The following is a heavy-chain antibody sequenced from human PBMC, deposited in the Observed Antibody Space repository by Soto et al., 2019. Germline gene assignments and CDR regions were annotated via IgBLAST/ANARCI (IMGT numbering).Heavy chain of an antibody. CDR2: ISPDGGNV. J-gene: IGHJ3*02. CDR1: GFTFRDYY. CDR3: AILYCGGDCYDAFDI. Sequence: GSLRLSCAASGFTFRDYYMTWLRQAPGKGLEWVSYISPDGGNVYYADSVKGRFTISRDNAKNSLYLQMNNLGAEDTAFYYCAILYCGGDCYDAFDIRAQRTTVT. D-gene: IGHD2-21*02. V-gene: IGHV3-11*01.